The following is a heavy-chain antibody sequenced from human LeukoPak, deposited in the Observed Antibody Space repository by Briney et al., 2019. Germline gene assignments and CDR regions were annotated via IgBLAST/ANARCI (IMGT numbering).Heavy chain of an antibody. D-gene: IGHD2-2*01. CDR1: GGSISSGDYY. CDR3: ARVCNPNIQSWFDP. CDR2: IYYSGST. V-gene: IGHV4-30-4*01. Sequence: PSQTLSLTCTVSGGSISSGDYYWSRIRQPPGKGLEWMGYIYYSGSTYYNPSLKSRVTISVDTSKNQFSLKLSSVTAADTAVYYCARVCNPNIQSWFDPWGQGTLVTVSS. J-gene: IGHJ5*02.